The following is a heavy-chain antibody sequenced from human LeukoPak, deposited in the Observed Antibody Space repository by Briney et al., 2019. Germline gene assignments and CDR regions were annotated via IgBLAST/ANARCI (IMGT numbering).Heavy chain of an antibody. CDR1: GDGVSSNSRA. CDR2: TYYRSKWFN. D-gene: IGHD3-10*01. CDR3: TRGLGGFDS. J-gene: IGHJ5*01. V-gene: IGHV6-1*01. Sequence: SQTLSLTCAISGDGVSSNSRAWNWIRQSPSRGLEWLGRTYYRSKWFNDYAVSVKSRITINPDTSKNQFSLQLNSMTPEDTAVYFCTRGLGGFDSWGQGTLVTVSS.